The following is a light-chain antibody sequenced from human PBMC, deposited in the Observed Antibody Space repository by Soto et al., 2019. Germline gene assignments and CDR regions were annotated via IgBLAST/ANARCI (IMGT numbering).Light chain of an antibody. CDR3: QQFNSYPIT. CDR2: HAS. V-gene: IGKV1-5*01. J-gene: IGKJ5*01. CDR1: QSISTS. Sequence: DIQMTQSPSALASSVGDRVTITCGASQSISTSLTWYQQKPGKAPKLLIYHASSLESGVPSRFSGSGSGTEFTLTISSLQPDDFATYYCQQFNSYPITFGQGTRLEI.